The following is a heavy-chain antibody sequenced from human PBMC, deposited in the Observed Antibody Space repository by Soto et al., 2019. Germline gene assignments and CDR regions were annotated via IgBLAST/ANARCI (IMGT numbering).Heavy chain of an antibody. Sequence: KVSCKASGGTFSSYAISWVRQAPGQGLEWMGGIIPIFGTANYAQKFQGRVTITADESTSTAYMELSSLRSEDTAVYYCARPDYGDYGYYYYGMDVWGQGTTVTVSS. V-gene: IGHV1-69*01. J-gene: IGHJ6*02. CDR3: ARPDYGDYGYYYYGMDV. CDR2: IIPIFGTA. CDR1: GGTFSSYA. D-gene: IGHD4-17*01.